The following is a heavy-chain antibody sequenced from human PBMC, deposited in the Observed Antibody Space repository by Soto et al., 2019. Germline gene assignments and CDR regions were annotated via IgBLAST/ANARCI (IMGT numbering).Heavy chain of an antibody. Sequence: QVQLVQSGAEVKKPGSSVKVSCKASGGTFSSYAISWVRQAPGQGLEWMGGIIPIFGTANYAQKFQGRVTITADESTRTAYMELSSLRSEDTAVYYCARDRDDCSGGSCYSYYYYGMDVWGQGTTVTVSS. V-gene: IGHV1-69*01. CDR1: GGTFSSYA. D-gene: IGHD2-15*01. CDR3: ARDRDDCSGGSCYSYYYYGMDV. CDR2: IIPIFGTA. J-gene: IGHJ6*02.